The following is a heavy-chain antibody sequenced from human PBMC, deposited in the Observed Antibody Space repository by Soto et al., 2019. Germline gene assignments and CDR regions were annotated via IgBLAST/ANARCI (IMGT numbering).Heavy chain of an antibody. CDR2: IWYDGSNK. V-gene: IGHV3-33*01. Sequence: QVQLVESGGGVVQPGRSLRLSCEASGFTFGRYGMHWVRQAPGKGLEWVAVIWYDGSNKYYADSVKGRFTISRDNSNNTRYLQMNSLRAEDTAVYYCARDGSGSYPRHPYFDYWGQGTLVTVSS. CDR1: GFTFGRYG. J-gene: IGHJ4*02. D-gene: IGHD3-10*01. CDR3: ARDGSGSYPRHPYFDY.